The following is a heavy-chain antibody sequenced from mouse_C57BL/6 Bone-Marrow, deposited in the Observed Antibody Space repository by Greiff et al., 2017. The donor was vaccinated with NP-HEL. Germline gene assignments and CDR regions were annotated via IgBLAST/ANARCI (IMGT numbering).Heavy chain of an antibody. J-gene: IGHJ3*01. Sequence: VQLQQPGAELVKPGASVKMSCKASGYTFTDYYMNWVKQSHGKSLEWIGVINPYNGGTSYNQKFKGKATLTVDKSSSTAYMELNSLTSEDSAVYYCARSDGNYEFAYWGQGTLVTVSA. D-gene: IGHD2-1*01. V-gene: IGHV1-19*01. CDR1: GYTFTDYY. CDR2: INPYNGGT. CDR3: ARSDGNYEFAY.